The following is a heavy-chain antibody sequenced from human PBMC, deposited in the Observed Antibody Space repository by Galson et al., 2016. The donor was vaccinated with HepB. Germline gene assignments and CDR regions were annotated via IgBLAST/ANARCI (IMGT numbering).Heavy chain of an antibody. V-gene: IGHV2-5*01. CDR2: IYWNAEK. CDR1: GFRITTDGVA. CDR3: VHGEAFHHDIFGYRNFDD. J-gene: IGHJ4*02. D-gene: IGHD6-13*01. Sequence: PALVKPTQTLTLTCTFSGFRITTDGVAVGWIRQPPGKALEWLALIYWNAEKRYSPSLKSRLTITRDTSRDQVILTMTNMDPVDTATYYCVHGEAFHHDIFGYRNFDDWGPGILRTVAS.